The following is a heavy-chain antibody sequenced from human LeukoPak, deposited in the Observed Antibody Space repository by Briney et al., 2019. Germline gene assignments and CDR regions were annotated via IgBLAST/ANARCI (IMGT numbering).Heavy chain of an antibody. CDR3: ATIRDLGYCSGGSCPGDY. D-gene: IGHD2-15*01. V-gene: IGHV1-2*02. Sequence: ASVKVSCKASGYTFTTHYMHWVRQAPGQGLEWMGWINPNSGGTNYAQKFQGRVTMTRDTSISTAYMELSRLRSDDTAVYYCATIRDLGYCSGGSCPGDYWGQGTLVTVSS. J-gene: IGHJ4*02. CDR2: INPNSGGT. CDR1: GYTFTTHY.